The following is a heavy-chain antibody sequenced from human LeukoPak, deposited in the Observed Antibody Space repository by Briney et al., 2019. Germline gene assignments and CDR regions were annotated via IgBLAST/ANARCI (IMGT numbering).Heavy chain of an antibody. D-gene: IGHD3-10*01. CDR2: IKSKSDGGTI. CDR1: GFTFSNAR. J-gene: IGHJ4*02. CDR3: TRYKYGSYYGSYYFDH. V-gene: IGHV3-15*01. Sequence: GGSLRLSCAAAGFTFSNARMSWVRPAPGKGLEWVGRIKSKSDGGTIDYAAPVKGRFTISRDDSKNTVYLQLNSLKTEDTGMYYCTRYKYGSYYGSYYFDHWGQGTLVTVSS.